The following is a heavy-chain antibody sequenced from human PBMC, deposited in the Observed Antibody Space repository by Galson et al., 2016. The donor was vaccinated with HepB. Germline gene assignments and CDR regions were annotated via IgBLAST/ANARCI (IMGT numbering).Heavy chain of an antibody. CDR3: ARLSTSVAGNLFDH. Sequence: SETLSLTCTVSGDSIRDDSYFWVWVRQPPGKGLEWVGSISYRKTTYYAASLRSRVTLSVDPSRNQFSLKMNSVTAADTSVFYCARLSTSVAGNLFDHWGQGALITVSS. V-gene: IGHV4-39*01. CDR2: ISYRKTT. J-gene: IGHJ4*02. D-gene: IGHD6-19*01. CDR1: GDSIRDDSYF.